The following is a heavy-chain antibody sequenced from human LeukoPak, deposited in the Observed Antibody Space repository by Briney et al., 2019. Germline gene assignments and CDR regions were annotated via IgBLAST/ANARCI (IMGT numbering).Heavy chain of an antibody. CDR2: ISSSGGST. Sequence: PGGSLRLSCSASGLTFNSYAMHWVRQAPGKGLEHVSAISSSGGSTYYADLVKGRFTISRDNSKNTLYLQMSSLRPEDTAVYFCVKERSGGFFDYWGQGTLVTVSS. CDR3: VKERSGGFFDY. CDR1: GLTFNSYA. V-gene: IGHV3-64D*09. J-gene: IGHJ4*02. D-gene: IGHD1-26*01.